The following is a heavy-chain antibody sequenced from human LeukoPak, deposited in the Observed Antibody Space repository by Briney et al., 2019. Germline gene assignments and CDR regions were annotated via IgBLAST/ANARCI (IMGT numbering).Heavy chain of an antibody. Sequence: GSLRLSCAGSGFTFSRYSMNWFRQAPGKGLERVSSISSRSTNIFYADSVKGRFTISRDNAKNSLYLQMNSLGAEDTAVYYCARDAQWLVPEGYFYYMDVWGKGTTVTASS. V-gene: IGHV3-21*01. J-gene: IGHJ6*03. CDR3: ARDAQWLVPEGYFYYMDV. CDR1: GFTFSRYS. D-gene: IGHD6-19*01. CDR2: ISSRSTNI.